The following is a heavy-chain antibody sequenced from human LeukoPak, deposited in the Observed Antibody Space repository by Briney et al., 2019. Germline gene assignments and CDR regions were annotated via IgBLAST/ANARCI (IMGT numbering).Heavy chain of an antibody. CDR2: IYYSGST. J-gene: IGHJ4*02. D-gene: IGHD3-22*01. Sequence: SETLSLTCTVSGGSISSYYWSWIRQPPGKGLEWIGYIYYSGSTNYNPSLKSRVTISLDTSKNQFSLKLSSVTAADTAVYYCARQPRDYYDSSVYFDYWGQGTLVTVSS. CDR3: ARQPRDYYDSSVYFDY. CDR1: GGSISSYY. V-gene: IGHV4-59*08.